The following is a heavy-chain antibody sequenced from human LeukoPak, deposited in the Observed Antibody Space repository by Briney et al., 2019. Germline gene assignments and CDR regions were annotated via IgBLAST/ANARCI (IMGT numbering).Heavy chain of an antibody. V-gene: IGHV3-23*01. D-gene: IGHD3-22*01. CDR2: VTFSGDAT. CDR3: ARGGYYDSSAYYKFFDP. J-gene: IGHJ5*02. CDR1: GFTFNKYA. Sequence: GGSLRLSCAASGFTFNKYAIHWVRQAPGKGLEWVSVVTFSGDATLYADSVKGRFTISRDNPKKTVYLQLKNLRVEDTAVYYCARGGYYDSSAYYKFFDPWGQGTLVTVSS.